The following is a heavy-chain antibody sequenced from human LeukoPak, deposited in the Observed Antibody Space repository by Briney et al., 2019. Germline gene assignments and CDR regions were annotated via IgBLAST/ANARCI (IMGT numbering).Heavy chain of an antibody. Sequence: ASVKVSCKASGYTFTSYDINWVRQAPGQGLEWMGIINPSGGSTSYAQKFQGRVTMTRDTSTSTVYMELSSLRSEDTAVYHCARDLLSSSGSYRVSVYFDYWGQGTLVTVSS. V-gene: IGHV1-46*03. CDR1: GYTFTSYD. CDR2: INPSGGST. CDR3: ARDLLSSSGSYRVSVYFDY. J-gene: IGHJ4*02. D-gene: IGHD1-26*01.